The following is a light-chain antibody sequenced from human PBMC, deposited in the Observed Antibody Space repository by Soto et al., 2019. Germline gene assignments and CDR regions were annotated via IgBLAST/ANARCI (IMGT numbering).Light chain of an antibody. Sequence: QLVLTQSPSASASLGASVKLTCTLSSGHSSYAIAWHQQQPEKGPRYLMKLSSDGSHYKGDGIPDRFSGSSSGAERYLPISSLQSEDEADYYCQTWGTGIVFGGGTKLTVL. CDR2: LSSDGSH. J-gene: IGLJ2*01. CDR1: SGHSSYA. CDR3: QTWGTGIV. V-gene: IGLV4-69*01.